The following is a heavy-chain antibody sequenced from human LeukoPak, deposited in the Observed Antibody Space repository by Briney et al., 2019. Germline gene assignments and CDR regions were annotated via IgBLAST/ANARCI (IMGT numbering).Heavy chain of an antibody. Sequence: GGSLRLSCEVSGIIFSGYGIHWVRQAPVKGLEWVSFIRYDGTNKYYADSVKGRFTISRDNSNNTLYLQMNSLRVEDTAVYYCAKVGSGWYGVDYWGQGTLVSVSS. CDR3: AKVGSGWYGVDY. CDR1: GIIFSGYG. CDR2: IRYDGTNK. V-gene: IGHV3-30*02. J-gene: IGHJ4*02. D-gene: IGHD6-19*01.